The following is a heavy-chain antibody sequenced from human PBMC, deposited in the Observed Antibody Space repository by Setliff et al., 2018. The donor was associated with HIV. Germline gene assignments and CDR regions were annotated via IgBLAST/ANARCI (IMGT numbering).Heavy chain of an antibody. D-gene: IGHD2-15*01. CDR1: GFSFSSYW. CDR2: IKQDGSEK. CDR3: ARDATRGGDMDV. V-gene: IGHV3-7*01. Sequence: LSLSCAASGFSFSSYWMSWVRQAPGKGLEWVANIKQDGSEKYYVDSVRGRFTIPRDNAKNSLYLQMNSLRAEDTAVYYCARDATRGGDMDVWAKGTTVTVSS. J-gene: IGHJ6*03.